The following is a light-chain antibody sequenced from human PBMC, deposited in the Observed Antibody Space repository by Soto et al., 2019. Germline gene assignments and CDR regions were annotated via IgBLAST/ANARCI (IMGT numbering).Light chain of an antibody. J-gene: IGLJ1*01. CDR2: EVT. CDR1: SSDVGIYNY. V-gene: IGLV2-14*01. Sequence: QSALTQPASVSGSPGQTFAISCTGSSSDVGIYNYVSWYQQHPGKVPKLIIYEVTNRPSGVSNRFSGSKSGNTASLIISGLQAEDEADYYCSSYTTSSTRVFGTGTKVTVL. CDR3: SSYTTSSTRV.